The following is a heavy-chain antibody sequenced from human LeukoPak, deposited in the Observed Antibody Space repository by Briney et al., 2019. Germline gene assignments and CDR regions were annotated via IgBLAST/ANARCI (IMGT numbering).Heavy chain of an antibody. CDR3: ARLRFGELGDWFDP. J-gene: IGHJ5*02. V-gene: IGHV3-23*01. CDR1: GFTFSSYA. D-gene: IGHD3-10*01. Sequence: GGSLRLSCAASGFTFSSYAMSWVRQAPGKGLEWVSAISGSGGSTYYADSVKGRFTISRDNSKNTLYLQMNSLRAEGTAVYYCARLRFGELGDWFDPWGQGTLVTVSS. CDR2: ISGSGGST.